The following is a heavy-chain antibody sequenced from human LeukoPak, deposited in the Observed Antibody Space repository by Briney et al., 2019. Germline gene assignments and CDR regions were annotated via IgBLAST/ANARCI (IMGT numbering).Heavy chain of an antibody. CDR3: AKARYCSGGSCDTIDY. Sequence: PGGSLRLSCAASGFTFDDYAMHWVRQAPGKGLEWVSLISGDGGSIYYADSVKGRFTISRDNSKNSLYLQMNSLRTEDTALYYCAKARYCSGGSCDTIDYWGQGTLVTVSS. CDR1: GFTFDDYA. CDR2: ISGDGGSI. J-gene: IGHJ4*02. D-gene: IGHD2-15*01. V-gene: IGHV3-43*02.